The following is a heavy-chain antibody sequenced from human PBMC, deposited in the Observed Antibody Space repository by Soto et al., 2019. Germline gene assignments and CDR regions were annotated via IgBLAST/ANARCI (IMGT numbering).Heavy chain of an antibody. D-gene: IGHD6-19*01. CDR1: GFTFTSYA. V-gene: IGHV3-23*01. J-gene: IGHJ4*02. Sequence: GGSLRLSCAASGFTFTSYAVSWVCQAPGKGLEWVSAISGGGGSTYYADSVKGRLTISRDSSKSTMYLQMSSLRAEDTAIYYCARDRGSAWYLFEHWGQGTLVTVSS. CDR2: ISGGGGST. CDR3: ARDRGSAWYLFEH.